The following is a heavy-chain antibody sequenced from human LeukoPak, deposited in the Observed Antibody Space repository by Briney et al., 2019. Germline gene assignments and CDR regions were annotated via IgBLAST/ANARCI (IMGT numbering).Heavy chain of an antibody. CDR3: AKYGGFDFDY. Sequence: KPSETLSLTCGVSGGSFSGRYWSWIRQPPGKGLEWIGQIHHSGSTSYTPSLRSRVTISVDMSKRQISLKLSSVTAADTAVYYCAKYGGFDFDYWGQGTLVTVSS. CDR2: IHHSGST. D-gene: IGHD3-16*01. CDR1: GGSFSGRY. J-gene: IGHJ4*02. V-gene: IGHV4-34*01.